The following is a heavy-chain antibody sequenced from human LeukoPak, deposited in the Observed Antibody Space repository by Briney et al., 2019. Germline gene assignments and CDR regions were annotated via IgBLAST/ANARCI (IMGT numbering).Heavy chain of an antibody. CDR1: GGSISLND. CDR2: MYNSGST. J-gene: IGHJ6*03. CDR3: AREKSGRAYTYGQSPYYYSYMDV. Sequence: SETLSLTCTVSGGSISLNDLNWVRQPPGKGLELIWHMYNSGSTNYNPSPKSRGIISVYTSKNQFSLKLSSVTAADTAVYYCAREKSGRAYTYGQSPYYYSYMDVWGKGTTVTVSS. V-gene: IGHV4-4*08. D-gene: IGHD5-18*01.